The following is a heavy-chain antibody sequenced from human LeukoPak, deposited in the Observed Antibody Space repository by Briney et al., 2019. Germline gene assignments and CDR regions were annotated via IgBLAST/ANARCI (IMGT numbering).Heavy chain of an antibody. CDR3: ARIYCSSTSCYIDY. Sequence: SETLSLTCTVSGGSISSGGYYWSWIRQHPGKGLEWIGYIYYSGSTYYNPSLKSRVTLSVDTSKNQFSLKLSSVTAADTAVYYCARIYCSSTSCYIDYWGQGTLVTVSS. J-gene: IGHJ4*02. CDR2: IYYSGST. CDR1: GGSISSGGYY. V-gene: IGHV4-31*03. D-gene: IGHD2-2*02.